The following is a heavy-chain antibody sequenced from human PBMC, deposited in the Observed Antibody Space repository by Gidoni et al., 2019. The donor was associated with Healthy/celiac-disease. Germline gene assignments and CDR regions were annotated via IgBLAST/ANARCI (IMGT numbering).Heavy chain of an antibody. V-gene: IGHV3-43*02. J-gene: IGHJ2*01. D-gene: IGHD3-16*01. CDR3: AKDMGLQDTNDL. CDR2: ISGDGGST. Sequence: EVQLVESGGGVVQPGGSLRLSCAASGFTFDDYAMHWVRQAPGKGLEWVSLISGDGGSTYYADSVKGRFTISRDNSKTSLYLQMNSRRTEDPALYYCAKDMGLQDTNDLWGRGTLVTVSS. CDR1: GFTFDDYA.